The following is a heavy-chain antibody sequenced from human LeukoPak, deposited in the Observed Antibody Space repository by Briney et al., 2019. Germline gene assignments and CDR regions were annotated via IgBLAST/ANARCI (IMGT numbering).Heavy chain of an antibody. Sequence: GGSVTVSYTDSVYTFTNYDINGVRQAPGQGLEGMGWMNPNSGNTGYAQKFQGRVTITRNTSISTAYMELSSLRSEDTAVYYCARAHSGSYFDFDYWGQGTLVTVSS. V-gene: IGHV1-8*03. CDR2: MNPNSGNT. D-gene: IGHD1-26*01. J-gene: IGHJ4*02. CDR3: ARAHSGSYFDFDY. CDR1: VYTFTNYD.